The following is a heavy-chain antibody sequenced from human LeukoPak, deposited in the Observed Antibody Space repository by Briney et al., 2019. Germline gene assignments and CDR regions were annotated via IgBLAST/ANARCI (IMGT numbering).Heavy chain of an antibody. Sequence: GGSLRLACAAAGFSFSNYAMSWVRQAPRKGLEWVPGLLSSGASTYHADSVKGRFTICRDNSKNTLFLQMDSLRDDDTAVYYCAKAHDSSGYILRASDYWGQGTLVTVSS. CDR1: GFSFSNYA. CDR2: LLSSGAST. J-gene: IGHJ4*02. V-gene: IGHV3-23*01. D-gene: IGHD3-22*01. CDR3: AKAHDSSGYILRASDY.